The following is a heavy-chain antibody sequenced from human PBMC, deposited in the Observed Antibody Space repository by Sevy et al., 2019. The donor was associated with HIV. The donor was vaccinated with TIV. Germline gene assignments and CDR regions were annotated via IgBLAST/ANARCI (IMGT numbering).Heavy chain of an antibody. J-gene: IGHJ6*02. V-gene: IGHV3-30*18. D-gene: IGHD2-8*02. Sequence: GGSLRLSCAASGFTFNSYAMHWVRQAPGKGLEWVAVISKDGRTKYYAESVKGRFTISRDNSKNTLNLQMNSLRAEDTAVSYCAKDRCTGDVCENYYYALDIWGQGTTVTVSS. CDR2: ISKDGRTK. CDR3: AKDRCTGDVCENYYYALDI. CDR1: GFTFNSYA.